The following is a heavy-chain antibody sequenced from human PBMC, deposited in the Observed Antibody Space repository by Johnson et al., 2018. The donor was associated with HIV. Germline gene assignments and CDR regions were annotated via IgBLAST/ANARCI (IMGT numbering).Heavy chain of an antibody. D-gene: IGHD3-10*01. Sequence: QVLLVESGGGVVQPGRSLRLSCAASGFSFSDSAMHWVRQAPGKGLEWVAVISFDGSTIYYANSVEGRFTISRDNSRDTLSLQMNRLRVEDTALYYCARDRLLWFSELWPHDALDIWSQGKMVTVSS. CDR1: GFSFSDSA. V-gene: IGHV3-30-3*01. J-gene: IGHJ3*02. CDR3: ARDRLLWFSELWPHDALDI. CDR2: ISFDGSTI.